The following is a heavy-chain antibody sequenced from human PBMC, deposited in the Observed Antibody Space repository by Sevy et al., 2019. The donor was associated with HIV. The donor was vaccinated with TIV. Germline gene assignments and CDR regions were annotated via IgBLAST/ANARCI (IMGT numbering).Heavy chain of an antibody. CDR2: ISYDGSNK. Sequence: RGSLRLSCAASGVIFSSNAMHWVRQAPGKGLEWVSVISYDGSNKEYAHSVKGRFTISRDNAKNTLYLQMNSPRPEDTAVYYCARVPGAVIAAGPYHFDYWGQGTLVTVSS. CDR1: GVIFSSNA. J-gene: IGHJ4*02. CDR3: ARVPGAVIAAGPYHFDY. V-gene: IGHV3-30*04. D-gene: IGHD6-13*01.